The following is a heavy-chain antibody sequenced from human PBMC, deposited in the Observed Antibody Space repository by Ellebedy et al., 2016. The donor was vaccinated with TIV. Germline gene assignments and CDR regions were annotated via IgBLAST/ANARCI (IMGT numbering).Heavy chain of an antibody. J-gene: IGHJ5*02. D-gene: IGHD4-17*01. CDR3: ASLPHYGDSGP. V-gene: IGHV1-2*02. CDR1: GYTFTGYY. Sequence: AASVKVSCKASGYTFTGYYMHWVRQAPGQGLEWLGWFNPNSGGTNYAQKFQGRVTLTRDTSISTAYMELSRLRSDDTAVYYCASLPHYGDSGPWGQGTLVTVSS. CDR2: FNPNSGGT.